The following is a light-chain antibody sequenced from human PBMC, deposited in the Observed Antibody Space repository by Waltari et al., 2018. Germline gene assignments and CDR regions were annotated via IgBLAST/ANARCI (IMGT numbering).Light chain of an antibody. CDR3: QQSYRAPLT. CDR1: EDLNKY. CDR2: ATS. V-gene: IGKV1-39*01. J-gene: IGKJ4*01. Sequence: DIQMTQSPASLSAPVGDRVTITCRASEDLNKYLNWYQQKPGKAPRLLISATSTLRSGVPSRFSGSSSGTDFSLTISSLQAEDFAIYYCQQSYRAPLTFGGGTKVEI.